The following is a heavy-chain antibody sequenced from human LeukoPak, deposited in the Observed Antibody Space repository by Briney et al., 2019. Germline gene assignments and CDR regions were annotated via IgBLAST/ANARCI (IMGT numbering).Heavy chain of an antibody. D-gene: IGHD6-13*01. CDR2: IKQDGSEK. J-gene: IGHJ3*02. CDR1: GFTFSSYW. V-gene: IGHV3-7*01. Sequence: RGSLRLSCAASGFTFSSYWMSWVRQAPGKGLEWVANIKQDGSEKYYVDSVKGRFTISRDNAKNSLYLQMNSLRAEDTAVYYCARLGGGHSSSWYDAFDIWGQGTMVTVSS. CDR3: ARLGGGHSSSWYDAFDI.